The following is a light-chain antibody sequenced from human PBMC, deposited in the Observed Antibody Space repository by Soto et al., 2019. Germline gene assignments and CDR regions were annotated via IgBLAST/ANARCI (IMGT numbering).Light chain of an antibody. CDR3: QQYDTLSFT. Sequence: DIQMTQSPSSLSASVGDRVTITCQASEDISNYLNWYQQKLGKAPKLLFYDASNLEPGVPSRFSGSGSGTEFIFTISSLQPEDIATYYCQQYDTLSFTFGPGTKVDIK. V-gene: IGKV1-33*01. CDR1: EDISNY. J-gene: IGKJ3*01. CDR2: DAS.